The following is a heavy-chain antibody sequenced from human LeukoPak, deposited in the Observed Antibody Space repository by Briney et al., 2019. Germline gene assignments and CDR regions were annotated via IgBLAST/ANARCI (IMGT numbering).Heavy chain of an antibody. CDR3: ARTSSYASGKWFDP. Sequence: SETVSLTCAVYGGSFSGYYWSWIRQPPGKGLEWIGEINHSGSTHYNPSLKSRVTISVDTSKNQFSLKLSSVTAADTAVYYCARTSSYASGKWFDPWGQGTLVTVSS. CDR2: INHSGST. V-gene: IGHV4-34*01. D-gene: IGHD2-2*01. CDR1: GGSFSGYY. J-gene: IGHJ5*02.